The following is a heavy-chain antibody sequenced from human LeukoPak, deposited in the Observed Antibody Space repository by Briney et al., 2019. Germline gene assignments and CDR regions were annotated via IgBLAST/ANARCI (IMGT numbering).Heavy chain of an antibody. V-gene: IGHV4-59*01. D-gene: IGHD3-22*01. Sequence: PSETLSLTCTVSGGSISSYYWSWIRQPPGKGLEWIGYIYYSGSTNYNPSLKSRVTISVDTSKNQFSLKLSSVTAADTAVYYCARVRRYYYDSSGYSYFDYWGQGTLVTVSS. CDR1: GGSISSYY. J-gene: IGHJ4*02. CDR3: ARVRRYYYDSSGYSYFDY. CDR2: IYYSGST.